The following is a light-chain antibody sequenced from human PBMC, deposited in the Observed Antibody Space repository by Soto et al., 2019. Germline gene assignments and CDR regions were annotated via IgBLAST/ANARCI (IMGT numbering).Light chain of an antibody. CDR3: QKYNIAPWT. J-gene: IGKJ1*01. Sequence: DLQMTQFPSSLSASVGDRVTITCRASQDIRTFLAWYQQRPGKVPKLLIYAASTLQSGVPSRFSGSGAGTDFTLIISGLQPEDVATYYCQKYNIAPWTFGHGTRVEI. V-gene: IGKV1-27*01. CDR2: AAS. CDR1: QDIRTF.